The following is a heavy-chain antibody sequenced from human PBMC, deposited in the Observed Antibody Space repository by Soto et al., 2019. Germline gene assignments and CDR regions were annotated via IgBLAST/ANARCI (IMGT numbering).Heavy chain of an antibody. V-gene: IGHV3-33*01. CDR3: ARTLPPEEYEVPYSSGWYSLGY. J-gene: IGHJ4*02. D-gene: IGHD6-19*01. CDR1: GFTFSSYG. Sequence: GGSLRLSCAASGFTFSSYGMHWVRQAPGKGLEWVAVIWYDGSNKYYADSVKGRFTISRDNSKNTLYLQMNSLRAEDTAVYYCARTLPPEEYEVPYSSGWYSLGYWGQGTLVTVSS. CDR2: IWYDGSNK.